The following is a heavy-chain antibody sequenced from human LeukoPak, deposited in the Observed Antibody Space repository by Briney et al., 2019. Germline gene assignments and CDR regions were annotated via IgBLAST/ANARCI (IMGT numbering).Heavy chain of an antibody. D-gene: IGHD5-24*01. V-gene: IGHV4-39*01. CDR3: ARRSRNGYFLDS. CDR2: IFYSGNT. Sequence: PSETLSLICTVSVDSFSSRGYYCAWIRQPPGKGLEWIASIFYSGNTYYNPSLKSRVTISVDTSKNQFSLKLSSVTAADTAVYSCARRSRNGYFLDSWGQGTLVTVSS. CDR1: VDSFSSRGYY. J-gene: IGHJ4*02.